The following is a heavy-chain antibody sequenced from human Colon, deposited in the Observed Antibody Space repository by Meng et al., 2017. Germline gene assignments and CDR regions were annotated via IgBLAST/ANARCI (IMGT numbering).Heavy chain of an antibody. CDR1: GGSFSRYD. V-gene: IGHV4-34*02. J-gene: IGHJ4*02. Sequence: QVQLQQWGAGRVKPSETLSLTCAVYGGSFSRYDWDWSRQPPGRGLEWIGEINHSGGTNYNPSLKGRVTISVDTSKNQVSLKLTSVTAADTAVYYCARSSSWSRYFDYWGQGTLVTVSS. CDR2: INHSGGT. CDR3: ARSSSWSRYFDY. D-gene: IGHD6-13*01.